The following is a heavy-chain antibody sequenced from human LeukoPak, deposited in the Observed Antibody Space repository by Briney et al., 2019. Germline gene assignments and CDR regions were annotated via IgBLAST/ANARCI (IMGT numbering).Heavy chain of an antibody. J-gene: IGHJ4*02. Sequence: PGESLRLSCAASGFTFSSYAMSWVRQAPGKGLEWVSTISGSGGSTYYADSVKGRFTISRDNSKNTLYVQMNSLRAEDTAVYYCAKSVGYSYGQLDYWGQGTLVTVSS. CDR2: ISGSGGST. D-gene: IGHD5-18*01. V-gene: IGHV3-23*01. CDR3: AKSVGYSYGQLDY. CDR1: GFTFSSYA.